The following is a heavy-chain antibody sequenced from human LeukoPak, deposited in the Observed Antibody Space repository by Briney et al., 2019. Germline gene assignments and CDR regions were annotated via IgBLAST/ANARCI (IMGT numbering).Heavy chain of an antibody. Sequence: SETLSLTCTVSGGSVSSGSYYWSWIRQPAGMGLVWIGRIYTSGSTNYNPSLKSRVTISVDTSKNQFSLKLSSVTAADTAVYYCARGAYGSTNYNWFDPWGQGTLVTVSS. D-gene: IGHD3-10*01. J-gene: IGHJ5*02. CDR1: GGSVSSGSYY. V-gene: IGHV4-61*02. CDR3: ARGAYGSTNYNWFDP. CDR2: IYTSGST.